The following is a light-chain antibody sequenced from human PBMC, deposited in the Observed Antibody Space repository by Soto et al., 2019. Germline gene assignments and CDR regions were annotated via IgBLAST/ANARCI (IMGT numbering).Light chain of an antibody. CDR2: AAS. J-gene: IGKJ2*01. Sequence: DTQMTQSPSSLSASVGDRVTITCRASQSISSYLNWYQQKPGKAPKLLIYAASSLQSGVPSRFSGSGSGTDFTLTISSLQPEDFATYYCQQSYSTPQTFGQGTKVDI. CDR1: QSISSY. V-gene: IGKV1-39*01. CDR3: QQSYSTPQT.